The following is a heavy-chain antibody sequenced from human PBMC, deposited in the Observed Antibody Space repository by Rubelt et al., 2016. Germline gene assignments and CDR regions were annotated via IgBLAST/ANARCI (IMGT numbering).Heavy chain of an antibody. CDR3: ASLRSRYRPGPNAFDV. Sequence: QVQLQQWGAGLLKPSETLSLTCAVYGGSFSGYYWSWIRQPPGKGLEWIGEINHSGSTNYNPSLKSRVTISVDMSKTQFSLKLSSVTAADTAVYYCASLRSRYRPGPNAFDVWGQGTMVTVSS. J-gene: IGHJ3*01. V-gene: IGHV4-34*01. CDR1: GGSFSGYY. D-gene: IGHD1-1*01. CDR2: INHSGST.